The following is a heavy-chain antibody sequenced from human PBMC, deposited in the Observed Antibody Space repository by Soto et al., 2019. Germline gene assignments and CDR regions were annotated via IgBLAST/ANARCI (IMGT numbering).Heavy chain of an antibody. CDR3: ARVGSGWYTPSFDY. D-gene: IGHD6-19*01. Sequence: SETLSLTCAVYGGSFSGYYWSWIRQPPGKGLEWIGEINHSGSTNYNPSLKSRVTISVDTSKNQFSLKLSSVTAADTAVYYCARVGSGWYTPSFDYWGQGTLVTVS. J-gene: IGHJ4*02. CDR2: INHSGST. V-gene: IGHV4-34*01. CDR1: GGSFSGYY.